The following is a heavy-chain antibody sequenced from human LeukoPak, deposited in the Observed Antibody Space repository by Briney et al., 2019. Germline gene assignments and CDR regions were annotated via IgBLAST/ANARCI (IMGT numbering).Heavy chain of an antibody. CDR2: IIPTFGTA. CDR1: GGTFSSYA. Sequence: SVKVSCKASGGTFSSYAISWVRQAPGQGLEWMGGIIPTFGTANYAQKFQGRVTITTDESTSTAYMELSSLRSEDTAVYYCARGVLRGPRYCSSTSCPNSYYYMDVWGKGTTVTVSS. J-gene: IGHJ6*03. V-gene: IGHV1-69*05. CDR3: ARGVLRGPRYCSSTSCPNSYYYMDV. D-gene: IGHD2-2*01.